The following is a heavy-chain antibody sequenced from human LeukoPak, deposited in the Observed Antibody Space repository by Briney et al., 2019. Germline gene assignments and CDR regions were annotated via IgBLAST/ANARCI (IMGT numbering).Heavy chain of an antibody. Sequence: SVKVSCKASGGTFSSYAISWVRQAPGQGLEWMGGIIPIFGTANYAQKFQGRVTITADESTSTAYMELSSLRSEDTAVYYCARAGIGDYPISYYFDYWGQGTLVTVSS. CDR3: ARAGIGDYPISYYFDY. CDR2: IIPIFGTA. J-gene: IGHJ4*02. V-gene: IGHV1-69*13. CDR1: GGTFSSYA. D-gene: IGHD4-17*01.